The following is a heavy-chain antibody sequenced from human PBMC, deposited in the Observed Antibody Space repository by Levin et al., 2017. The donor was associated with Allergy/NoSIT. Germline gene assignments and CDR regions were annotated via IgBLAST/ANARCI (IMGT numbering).Heavy chain of an antibody. J-gene: IGHJ3*02. V-gene: IGHV4-39*01. D-gene: IGHD3-10*01. CDR2: IYYSGST. Sequence: SETLSLTCTVSGGSISSSSYYWGWIRQPPGKGLEWIGSIYYSGSTYYNPSLKSRVTISVDTSKNQLSLKLSSVTAADTAVYYCATYGSGKNAFDIWGQGTMVTVSS. CDR1: GGSISSSSYY. CDR3: ATYGSGKNAFDI.